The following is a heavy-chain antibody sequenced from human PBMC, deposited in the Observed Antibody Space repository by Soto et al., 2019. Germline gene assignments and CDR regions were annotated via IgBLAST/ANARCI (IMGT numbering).Heavy chain of an antibody. CDR3: VRDSHGDY. V-gene: IGHV3-74*01. CDR2: IDGDESAT. J-gene: IGHJ4*02. CDR1: GFTLSRYW. Sequence: EVQLVESGGGLVQPGGSLRLSCAASGFTLSRYWMQWVRQAPGKGLEWFSRIDGDESATNYADSVKGRFTNSRDNAKNTLHLQMNSLRAEDTAVYYCVRDSHGDYWGQGTLVTVSS.